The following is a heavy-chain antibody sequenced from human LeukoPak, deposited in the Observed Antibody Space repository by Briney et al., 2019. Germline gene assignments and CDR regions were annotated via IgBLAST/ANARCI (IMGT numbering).Heavy chain of an antibody. J-gene: IGHJ6*02. CDR1: GYTFTSYA. CDR3: ARDRLRYSGYEYYYYGMDV. D-gene: IGHD5-12*01. V-gene: IGHV1-18*01. CDR2: LSADDGNT. Sequence: ASVKASCKASGYTFTSYAISWVRQAPGQGLEWMGWLSADDGNTNYAQKVQGRVTMTTDTSTSTAYMDLRSLRSDDTAVYYCARDRLRYSGYEYYYYGMDVWGQGTTVTVSS.